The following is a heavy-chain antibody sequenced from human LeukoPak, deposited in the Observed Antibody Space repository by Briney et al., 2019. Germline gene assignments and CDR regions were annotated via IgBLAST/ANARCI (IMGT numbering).Heavy chain of an antibody. Sequence: GESLKISCKGSGYSFSSYWIGWVRQMPGKGLEWMGILYPGNSDTRYSPSFQGQVTISADKSISTAYLQWGSLKASDTAIYYCARQGGYDLYYFDHWGQGTLVTVSS. CDR1: GYSFSSYW. D-gene: IGHD5-12*01. CDR2: LYPGNSDT. V-gene: IGHV5-51*01. J-gene: IGHJ4*02. CDR3: ARQGGYDLYYFDH.